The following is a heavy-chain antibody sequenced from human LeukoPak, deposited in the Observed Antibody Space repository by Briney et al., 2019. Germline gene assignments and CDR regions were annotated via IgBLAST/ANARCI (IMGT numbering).Heavy chain of an antibody. D-gene: IGHD6-19*01. J-gene: IGHJ4*02. CDR3: ATSLYSSALYAIGY. CDR1: GGSISSSNW. Sequence: PSETLSLTCAVSGGSISSSNWWSWVRQPPGKGLEWIGSIYYSGSTYYNPSLKSRVTISVDTSKNQFSLKLNSVTAADTAVYYCATSLYSSALYAIGYWGQGTLVTVSS. CDR2: IYYSGST. V-gene: IGHV4-39*01.